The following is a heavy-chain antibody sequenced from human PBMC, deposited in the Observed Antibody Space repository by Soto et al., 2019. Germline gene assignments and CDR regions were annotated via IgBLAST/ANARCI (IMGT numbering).Heavy chain of an antibody. V-gene: IGHV3-43*01. CDR2: ISWDGGST. D-gene: IGHD3-10*01. J-gene: IGHJ4*02. CDR1: GFTFDDYT. CDR3: AKGGGYYGSGSYYYDY. Sequence: GESLKISCAASGFTFDDYTMHWVRQAPGKGLELVSLISWDGGSTYYADSVKGRFTISRDNSKNSLYLQMNSLRTEDAALYYCAKGGGYYGSGSYYYDYWGQGTLVTVSS.